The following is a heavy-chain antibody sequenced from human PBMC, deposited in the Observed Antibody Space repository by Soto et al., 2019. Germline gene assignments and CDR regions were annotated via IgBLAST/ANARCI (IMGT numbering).Heavy chain of an antibody. CDR3: AKGELWFGELLYYMDV. V-gene: IGHV3-23*01. J-gene: IGHJ6*03. CDR1: GFTFSSYA. D-gene: IGHD3-10*01. CDR2: ISGSGGST. Sequence: GGSLRLSCAASGFTFSSYAMSWVRQAPGKGLEWVSAISGSGGSTYYADSVKGRFTISRDNSKNTLYLQMNSLRAEDTAVYYCAKGELWFGELLYYMDVWGKGTTVTVSS.